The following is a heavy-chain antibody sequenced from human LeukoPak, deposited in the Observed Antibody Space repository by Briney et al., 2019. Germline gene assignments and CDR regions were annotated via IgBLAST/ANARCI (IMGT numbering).Heavy chain of an antibody. CDR1: GFTFSDYY. D-gene: IGHD3-22*01. V-gene: IGHV3-11*04. Sequence: GGSLRLSCAASGFTFSDYYMSWIRQAPGKGLEWVSYISSSGSTIYYADSVKGRFTISRDTSKNTLNLQMNSLRADDTAVYYCASDSSGSLDYWGQGTLVTISS. J-gene: IGHJ4*02. CDR2: ISSSGSTI. CDR3: ASDSSGSLDY.